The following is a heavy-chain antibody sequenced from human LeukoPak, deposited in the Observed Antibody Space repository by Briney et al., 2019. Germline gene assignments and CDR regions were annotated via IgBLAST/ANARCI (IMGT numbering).Heavy chain of an antibody. CDR2: IYYSGST. CDR3: ARDHRVAGATGSSDY. D-gene: IGHD1-26*01. J-gene: IGHJ4*02. CDR1: GGSISSSSYY. V-gene: IGHV4-39*02. Sequence: SETLSLTCTVSGGSISSSSYYWGWIRQPPGKGLEWIGSIYYSGSTYYNPSLKSRVTISVDTSKNQFSLKLSSVTAADTAVYYCARDHRVAGATGSSDYWGQGTLVTVSS.